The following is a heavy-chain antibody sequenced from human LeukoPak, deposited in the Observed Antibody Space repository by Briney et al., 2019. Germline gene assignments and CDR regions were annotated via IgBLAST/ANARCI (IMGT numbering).Heavy chain of an antibody. V-gene: IGHV3-23*01. CDR1: GFTFSSYA. CDR2: ISSRGGST. Sequence: QSGGSLRLSCAASGFTFSSYAMSWVRQAPGKGLERVSAISSRGGSTSHADLVKGRLTISRDNSNNTLYLHMNSLRAEDTAVYYCVKGPIVETTNWFDPWGQGTLVTVSS. D-gene: IGHD1-26*01. J-gene: IGHJ5*02. CDR3: VKGPIVETTNWFDP.